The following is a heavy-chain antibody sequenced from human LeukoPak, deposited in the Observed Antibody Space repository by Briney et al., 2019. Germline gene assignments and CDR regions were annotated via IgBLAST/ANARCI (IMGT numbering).Heavy chain of an antibody. CDR1: GGSISSYY. CDR3: ARVSSRGAFFDY. J-gene: IGHJ4*02. D-gene: IGHD4/OR15-4a*01. Sequence: NPSETLSLTCTVSGGSISSYYWSWIRQPPGKGLEWIGYIYYSGSTNYNPSLKSRVTISVDTSKNQFSLKLSSVTAADTAVYYCARVSSRGAFFDYWGQGTLVTVSS. V-gene: IGHV4-59*01. CDR2: IYYSGST.